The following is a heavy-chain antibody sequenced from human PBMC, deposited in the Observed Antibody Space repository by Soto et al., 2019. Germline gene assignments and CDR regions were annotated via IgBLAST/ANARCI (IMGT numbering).Heavy chain of an antibody. CDR2: IYDNGNT. CDR1: GDSVSSCDSY. Sequence: QVQLQESGPGLVDPSQTLSLTCTVSGDSVSSCDSYWSWIRQHPGKGLEWIGYIYDNGNTYYNPSLQSRVTITVDTYNNQFSLNLSSVTAADTAVYYCARAPEYGSSSGGFDHWGQGTLVTVSS. D-gene: IGHD6-6*01. CDR3: ARAPEYGSSSGGFDH. J-gene: IGHJ4*02. V-gene: IGHV4-31*03.